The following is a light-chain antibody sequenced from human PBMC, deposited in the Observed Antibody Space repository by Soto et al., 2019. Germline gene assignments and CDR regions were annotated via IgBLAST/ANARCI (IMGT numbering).Light chain of an antibody. J-gene: IGKJ1*01. CDR2: GTS. Sequence: EVVMTQSPATLSVSPGERATFSCRASQSVSSNLAWYHQKPGQAPRLLIYGTSTRATDIPARFSGSGSETEFTLTISSLQSEDVGLYYCQQYNNWPWTFGQGTKVDIK. CDR3: QQYNNWPWT. CDR1: QSVSSN. V-gene: IGKV3-15*01.